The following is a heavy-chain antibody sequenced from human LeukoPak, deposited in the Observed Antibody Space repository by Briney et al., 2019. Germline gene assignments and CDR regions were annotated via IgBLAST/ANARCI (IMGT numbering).Heavy chain of an antibody. CDR2: ISGSSSTI. CDR3: ATPFDY. Sequence: GGSLRLSCAASGFTFSSYSMDWVRQAPGKGLEWVSYISGSSSTIYYADSVKGRFTISRDNAKNSLYLQMNSLRAEDTAVYYCATPFDYWGQGTLVTVSS. CDR1: GFTFSSYS. J-gene: IGHJ4*02. V-gene: IGHV3-48*01.